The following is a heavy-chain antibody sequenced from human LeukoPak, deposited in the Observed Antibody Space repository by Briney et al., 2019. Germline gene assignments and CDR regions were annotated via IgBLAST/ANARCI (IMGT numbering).Heavy chain of an antibody. V-gene: IGHV1-2*06. D-gene: IGHD5-12*01. Sequence: ASVKVSCKASGYTFTDYCIHWVRQRQAPGQGLEWMGRINPNSGGTNYARKFQGRVTMTRDTSISTAYMELSSLSSDDTAVYFCARRVGSSSGYSFDYWGQGTLVTVSS. CDR3: ARRVGSSSGYSFDY. CDR1: GYTFTDYC. J-gene: IGHJ4*02. CDR2: INPNSGGT.